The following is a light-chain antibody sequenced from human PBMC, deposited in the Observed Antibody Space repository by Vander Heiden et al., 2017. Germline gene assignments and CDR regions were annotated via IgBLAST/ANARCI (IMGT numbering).Light chain of an antibody. J-gene: IGKJ4*01. V-gene: IGKV1-8*01. CDR3: QQDYSYRS. CDR1: QGISSY. CDR2: AAS. Sequence: AIRIAQSPSSLSASTGDRVTITCPASQGISSYLDWYQQKPGKAPKLLIYAASTVQSGVPSRFSGSGSGTDFTLTSSCLQSEDFATYYWQQDYSYRSFGGGTKVEIK.